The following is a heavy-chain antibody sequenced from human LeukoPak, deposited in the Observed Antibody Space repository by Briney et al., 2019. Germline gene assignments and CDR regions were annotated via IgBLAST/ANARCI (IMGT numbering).Heavy chain of an antibody. CDR3: ARRRPFDY. J-gene: IGHJ4*02. CDR1: GGSISSSSYY. V-gene: IGHV4-39*07. CDR2: ICYSGST. Sequence: SETLSLTCTVSGGSISSSSYYWGWIRQPPGKGLEWIGSICYSGSTYYNPSLKSRVTISVDTSKNQFSLKLSSVTAADTAVYYCARRRPFDYWGQGTLVTVSS.